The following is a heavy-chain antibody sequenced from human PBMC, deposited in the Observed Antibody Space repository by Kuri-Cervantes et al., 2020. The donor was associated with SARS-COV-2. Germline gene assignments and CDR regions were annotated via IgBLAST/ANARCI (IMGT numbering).Heavy chain of an antibody. J-gene: IGHJ4*02. CDR1: GYTFTSYS. Sequence: ASVKVSCKASGYTFTSYSISWVRQAPGQGLEWMGWISAYNGNTNYAQKLQGRVTMATDTSTSTAYMELRSLRSDDTAVYYCARDVSRAAAGTVYFDYWGQGTLVTVSS. V-gene: IGHV1-18*04. D-gene: IGHD6-13*01. CDR3: ARDVSRAAAGTVYFDY. CDR2: ISAYNGNT.